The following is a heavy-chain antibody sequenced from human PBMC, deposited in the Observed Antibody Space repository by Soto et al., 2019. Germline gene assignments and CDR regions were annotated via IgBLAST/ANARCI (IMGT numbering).Heavy chain of an antibody. CDR2: ISNTAITD. CDR3: ARYLRQMLSHKHYFNSLDV. D-gene: IGHD3-16*01. J-gene: IGHJ6*04. V-gene: IGHV3-11*01. Sequence: QVQLVESGGDLVKPGGSLRLSCVASGFSFSDYSMTWMRQAPGGGLDFVAFISNTAITDYYADSVKGRFNISRDNARNSVYLQMDSLRAEDAAVYYCARYLRQMLSHKHYFNSLDVWGTGTTVTVSS. CDR1: GFSFSDYS.